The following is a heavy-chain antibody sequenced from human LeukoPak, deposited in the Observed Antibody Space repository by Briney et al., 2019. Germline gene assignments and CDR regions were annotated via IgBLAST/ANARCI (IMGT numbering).Heavy chain of an antibody. CDR2: IAYDRSRA. CDR1: GFTFGGYG. V-gene: IGHV3-33*01. Sequence: GGSLRLSCAGSGFTFGGYGMHWFRQTPGKGLEWVAVIAYDRSRAFYADSVKGRFTISRDNSKNTMSVQMDDLRAEDTAVYYCTRYNNDHFDYWGQGTLDTVSS. CDR3: TRYNNDHFDY. D-gene: IGHD1-14*01. J-gene: IGHJ4*02.